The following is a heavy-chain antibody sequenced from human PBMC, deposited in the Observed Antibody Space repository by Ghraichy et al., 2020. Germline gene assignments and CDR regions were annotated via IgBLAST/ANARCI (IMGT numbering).Heavy chain of an antibody. D-gene: IGHD2-15*01. V-gene: IGHV3-23*05. CDR3: AKRSFCSGASCCFDY. Sequence: SCAGSGFTFNTYAINWVRQAPEKGLEWVSTITWNGKITYYADSVKGRCTISRDNSKSTVYLQLDSLRPEDQAVYYCAKRSFCSGASCCFDYWGQGILVTVSP. CDR2: ITWNGKIT. CDR1: GFTFNTYA. J-gene: IGHJ4*02.